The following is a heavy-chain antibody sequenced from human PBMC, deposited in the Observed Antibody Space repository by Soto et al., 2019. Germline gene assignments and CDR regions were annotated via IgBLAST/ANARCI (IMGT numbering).Heavy chain of an antibody. J-gene: IGHJ6*02. Sequence: GESLKISCKGSGYSFTSYWIGWVRQMPGKGLEWMGIIYPGDSDTRYSPSFQGQVTISADKSISTAYLQWSSLKASDTAMYYCARLYDFCSGHYYHYRMDVWGQGSTVPVSS. CDR2: IYPGDSDT. D-gene: IGHD3-3*01. CDR3: ARLYDFCSGHYYHYRMDV. V-gene: IGHV5-51*01. CDR1: GYSFTSYW.